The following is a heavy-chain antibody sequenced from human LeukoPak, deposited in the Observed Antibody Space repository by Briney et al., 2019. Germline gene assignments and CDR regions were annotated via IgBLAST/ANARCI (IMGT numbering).Heavy chain of an antibody. V-gene: IGHV3-30*18. CDR3: AKEVYYGDYVGEIDY. D-gene: IGHD4-17*01. Sequence: GGSLRLSCAASGFTFSSYGMHWVRQAPGKGPEWVAVISYDGSNKYYADSVKGRFTISRDNSKNTLYLQMNSLRAENTAVYYCAKEVYYGDYVGEIDYWGQGTLVTVSS. J-gene: IGHJ4*02. CDR1: GFTFSSYG. CDR2: ISYDGSNK.